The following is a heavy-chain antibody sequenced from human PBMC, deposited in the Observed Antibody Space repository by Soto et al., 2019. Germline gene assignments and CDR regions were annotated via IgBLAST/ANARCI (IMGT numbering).Heavy chain of an antibody. V-gene: IGHV1-46*01. CDR1: GYTFTSYY. Sequence: WASVKVSCKASGYTFTSYYMHWVRQAPGQGLEWMGIINPSGGSTSYAQKFEGRVTMTRDTSTSTVYMELSSLRSEDTAVYYCARARKPYYYGMDVWGQGTTVTVSS. CDR2: INPSGGST. J-gene: IGHJ6*02. CDR3: ARARKPYYYGMDV.